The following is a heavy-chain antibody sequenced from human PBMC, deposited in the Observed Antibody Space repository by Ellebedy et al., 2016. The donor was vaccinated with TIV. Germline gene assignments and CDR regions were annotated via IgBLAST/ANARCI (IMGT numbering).Heavy chain of an antibody. V-gene: IGHV4-34*01. D-gene: IGHD3-10*01. Sequence: MPGGSLRLSCAVYGGSFSGYYWSWIRQPPGKGLEWIGEINHSGSTNYNPSLKSRVTISVDTSKNQFSLKLSSVTAAETAVYYWARVGRTMVRGVIYYYYYGMDVWGQGTTVTVSS. CDR2: INHSGST. CDR1: GGSFSGYY. CDR3: ARVGRTMVRGVIYYYYYGMDV. J-gene: IGHJ6*02.